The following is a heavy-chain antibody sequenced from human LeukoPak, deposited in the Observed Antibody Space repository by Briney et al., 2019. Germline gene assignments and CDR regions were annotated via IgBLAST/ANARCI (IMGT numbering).Heavy chain of an antibody. D-gene: IGHD3-10*01. CDR2: IYYSGST. Sequence: PAETLSLTCTVSGGSISSYYWSCFRQPPGKGLEWIGYIYYSGSTNYNPSLKSRVTISVDTSKSQFSLKLSSVTAADTAVYYCARGVFGGYWGQGTLVTVST. CDR3: ARGVFGGY. J-gene: IGHJ4*02. V-gene: IGHV4-59*01. CDR1: GGSISSYY.